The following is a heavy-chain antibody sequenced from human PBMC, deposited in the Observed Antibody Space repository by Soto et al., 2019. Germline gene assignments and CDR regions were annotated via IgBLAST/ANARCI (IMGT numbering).Heavy chain of an antibody. CDR2: INGGSGST. Sequence: VKVSCKASGYTFANYAMQWVRQAPGQRLEWMGWINGGSGSTRYSQNFQGRLTITRDSSANTVYMELSSLRSGDTAIYYCARSPPPLGGFDSWGQGTLVTVSS. D-gene: IGHD3-16*01. CDR1: GYTFANYA. J-gene: IGHJ5*01. V-gene: IGHV1-3*01. CDR3: ARSPPPLGGFDS.